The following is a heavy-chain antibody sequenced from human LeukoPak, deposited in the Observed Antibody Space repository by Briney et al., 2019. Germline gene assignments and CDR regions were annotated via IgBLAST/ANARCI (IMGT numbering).Heavy chain of an antibody. D-gene: IGHD2-15*01. CDR2: IYYSGST. CDR1: GGSISSYY. Sequence: SETLSLTCTVSGGSISSYYWSWIRQPPGKGQEWIGYIYYSGSTNYNPSLKSRVTISVDTSKNQFSLKLSSVTAADTAVYYCARGGDIVVVVAAIGAFDIWGQGTMVTVSS. V-gene: IGHV4-59*01. CDR3: ARGGDIVVVVAAIGAFDI. J-gene: IGHJ3*02.